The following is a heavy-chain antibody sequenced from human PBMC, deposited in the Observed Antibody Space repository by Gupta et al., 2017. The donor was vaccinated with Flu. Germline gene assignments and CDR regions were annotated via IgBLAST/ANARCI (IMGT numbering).Heavy chain of an antibody. Sequence: QVHLAESGGGVVHPGRSLRLSCSAFGFSLRTSDMHWVSQAPGKGLQWLAVMSANGKDRFYTDSVKGRFTISRDTSTNTVFLQMDSLRPEDTALYYCAKDRSYTWSFDYWGQGALVTVSS. CDR1: GFSLRTSD. D-gene: IGHD3-10*01. CDR2: MSANGKDR. V-gene: IGHV3-30*18. CDR3: AKDRSYTWSFDY. J-gene: IGHJ4*02.